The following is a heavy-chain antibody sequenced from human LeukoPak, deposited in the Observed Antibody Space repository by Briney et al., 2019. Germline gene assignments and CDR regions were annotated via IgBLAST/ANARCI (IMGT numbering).Heavy chain of an antibody. Sequence: GRSLRLSCAASGFTFTNAWMSWVRQAPGKGLEWVGRIRSKTDGGTTDYAAPVKGRFTISRDDSKNTLYLQMNSLETEDTAVYYCTTEDYDYVWGSYRHDYWGQGTLVTVSS. CDR2: IRSKTDGGTT. J-gene: IGHJ4*02. V-gene: IGHV3-15*01. CDR1: GFTFTNAW. D-gene: IGHD3-16*02. CDR3: TTEDYDYVWGSYRHDY.